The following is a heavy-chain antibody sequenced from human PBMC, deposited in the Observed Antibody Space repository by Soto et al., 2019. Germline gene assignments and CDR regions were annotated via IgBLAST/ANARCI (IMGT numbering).Heavy chain of an antibody. Sequence: PGGSLRLSCAASGFTVSSNYMSWVRQAPGKGLEWVSVIYSGGSTYYADSVKGRFTISRDNSKNTLYLQMNSLRAEDTAVYYCARGRLNYPFDYLGQGTLVTVSS. J-gene: IGHJ4*02. D-gene: IGHD2-8*01. CDR3: ARGRLNYPFDY. CDR1: GFTVSSNY. V-gene: IGHV3-66*01. CDR2: IYSGGST.